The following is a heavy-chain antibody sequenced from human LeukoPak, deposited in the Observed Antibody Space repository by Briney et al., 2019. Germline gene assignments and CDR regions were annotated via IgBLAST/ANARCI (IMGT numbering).Heavy chain of an antibody. D-gene: IGHD3-10*01. CDR2: INPNSGDT. V-gene: IGHV1-2*02. CDR1: GYTFTDYY. CDR3: ARVGGSGRSNPYYFDY. J-gene: IGHJ4*02. Sequence: GASVTVSCKASGYTFTDYYMHWVRQAPGQGLEWMGWINPNSGDTKYAQKFQGRVTMTRDTSISTAYMELSRLRSDDTAVYYCARVGGSGRSNPYYFDYWGQGTLVTVSS.